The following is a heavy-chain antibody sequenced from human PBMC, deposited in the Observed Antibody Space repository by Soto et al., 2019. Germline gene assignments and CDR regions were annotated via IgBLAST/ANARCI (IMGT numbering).Heavy chain of an antibody. Sequence: QVQLVHSGAEVKKPGSSVKVSCMASEGPFSIYSVIWLRQAPGQALGWRGGLIPMTDEVNNARKLQGRLSSSVDESTNTAYMELSSLRPKDKAVYYCARGWSVDNWLAPWGKGTRVIVCS. V-gene: IGHV1-69*01. J-gene: IGHJ5*02. CDR2: LIPMTDEV. CDR3: ARGWSVDNWLAP. D-gene: IGHD3-3*01. CDR1: EGPFSIYS.